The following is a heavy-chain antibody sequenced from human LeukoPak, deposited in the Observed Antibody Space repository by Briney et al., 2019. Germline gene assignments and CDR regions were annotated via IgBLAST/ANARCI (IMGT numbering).Heavy chain of an antibody. Sequence: GGSLRLSCAASGFTFSSYGMHWVRQAPGKGLEWVAFIRYDGSNKYYADSVKGRFTISRDNSKNTLYLQMNSLRAEDTAVYYCAKSAGSYYYDSEDAFDIWGQGTMVTVSS. D-gene: IGHD3-22*01. V-gene: IGHV3-30*02. CDR2: IRYDGSNK. CDR3: AKSAGSYYYDSEDAFDI. CDR1: GFTFSSYG. J-gene: IGHJ3*02.